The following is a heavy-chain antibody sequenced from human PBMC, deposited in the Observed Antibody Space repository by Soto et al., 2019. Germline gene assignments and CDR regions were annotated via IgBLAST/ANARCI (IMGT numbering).Heavy chain of an antibody. CDR2: IAYDGSNK. J-gene: IGHJ6*02. CDR1: GFTFSSYA. CDR3: ARHLSRRRGLGGYYYGMDV. D-gene: IGHD3-22*01. Sequence: QVQLVESGGGVVQPGRSLRLSCAASGFTFSSYAMHWVRQAPGKGLEWVAVIAYDGSNKYYADSVKGRFTISRDNSKNTLYLQMNSLRAEDTAVYYCARHLSRRRGLGGYYYGMDVWGQGTTVTVSS. V-gene: IGHV3-30-3*01.